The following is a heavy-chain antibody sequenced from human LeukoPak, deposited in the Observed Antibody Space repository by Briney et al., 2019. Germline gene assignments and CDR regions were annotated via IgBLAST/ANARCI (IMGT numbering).Heavy chain of an antibody. CDR3: VRDGEYSHGIDFDY. CDR1: GFTFSSYS. J-gene: IGHJ4*02. D-gene: IGHD5-18*01. Sequence: GGSLRLSCAASGFTFSSYSMNWVRQAPGKGLEWVSYISSSSSTIYYADSVKGRFTISRDSATNTLYLQMNSLRAEDTAIYYCVRDGEYSHGIDFDYWGQGTLVTVSP. CDR2: ISSSSSTI. V-gene: IGHV3-48*04.